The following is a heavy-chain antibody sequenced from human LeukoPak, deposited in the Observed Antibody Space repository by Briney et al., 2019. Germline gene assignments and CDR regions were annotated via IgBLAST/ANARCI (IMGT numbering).Heavy chain of an antibody. Sequence: PSETLSLTCTVSGGSISSSYWTWIRQPPGKGLEWIGYIHYSGSTNYKPSLKSRVTISVDTSKKQFSLKVSSVTAADTAVYYCARDSGSNGFDIWGQGTMVTVSS. J-gene: IGHJ3*02. CDR2: IHYSGST. CDR3: ARDSGSNGFDI. D-gene: IGHD3-22*01. CDR1: GGSISSSY. V-gene: IGHV4-59*01.